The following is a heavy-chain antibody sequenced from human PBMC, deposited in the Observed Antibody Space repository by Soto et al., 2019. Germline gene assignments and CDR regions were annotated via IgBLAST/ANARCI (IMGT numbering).Heavy chain of an antibody. CDR3: ARYDGRY. D-gene: IGHD3-16*01. J-gene: IGHJ4*02. Sequence: SETLSLTCAVYGGSFSGYYWSWIRQPPGKGLEWIGEINHSGSTNYNPSLKSRVTISVDTPKNQFSLKLSSVTAADTAVYYCARYDGRYWGQGTLVTVSS. V-gene: IGHV4-34*01. CDR1: GGSFSGYY. CDR2: INHSGST.